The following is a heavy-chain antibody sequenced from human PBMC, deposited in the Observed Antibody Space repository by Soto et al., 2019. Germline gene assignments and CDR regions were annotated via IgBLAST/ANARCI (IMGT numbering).Heavy chain of an antibody. CDR2: MNPNSGNT. D-gene: IGHD3-10*01. CDR3: ARGYNFYGSGSYYENFDY. J-gene: IGHJ4*02. CDR1: GYTFTSYD. V-gene: IGHV1-8*01. Sequence: ASVKVSCKASGYTFTSYDINWVRQATGQGLEWMGWMNPNSGNTGYAQKFQGRVTMTRNTSISTAYMELSSLRSEDTAVYYCARGYNFYGSGSYYENFDYWGQGTLVTAPQ.